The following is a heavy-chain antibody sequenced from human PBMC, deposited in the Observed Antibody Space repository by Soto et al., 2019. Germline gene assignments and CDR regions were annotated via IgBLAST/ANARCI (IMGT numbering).Heavy chain of an antibody. J-gene: IGHJ6*03. D-gene: IGHD4-4*01. CDR1: GGSISSSSYY. V-gene: IGHV4-39*01. CDR2: IYYSGST. CDR3: ARLEGITVTSHYYYYMDV. Sequence: SETLSLTCTVSGGSISSSSYYWGWIRQPPGKGLEWIGSIYYSGSTYYNPSLKSRVTISVDTSKNQFSLKLSSVTAADTAVYYCARLEGITVTSHYYYYMDVWGKGTTVTVSS.